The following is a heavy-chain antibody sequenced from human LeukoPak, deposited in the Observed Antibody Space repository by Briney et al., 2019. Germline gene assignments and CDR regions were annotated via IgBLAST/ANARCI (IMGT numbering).Heavy chain of an antibody. D-gene: IGHD6-19*01. CDR1: GYTLTELS. CDR2: FDPEDGET. Sequence: ASVKVSCKVSGYTLTELSIHWVRQAPGKGLEWMGSFDPEDGETIYAQKFRGRVTMTEDTSTDTTYMELSSLRSEDTAVYYCAIQYSSGWYRYYFDYWGQGTLVTVSS. J-gene: IGHJ4*02. V-gene: IGHV1-24*01. CDR3: AIQYSSGWYRYYFDY.